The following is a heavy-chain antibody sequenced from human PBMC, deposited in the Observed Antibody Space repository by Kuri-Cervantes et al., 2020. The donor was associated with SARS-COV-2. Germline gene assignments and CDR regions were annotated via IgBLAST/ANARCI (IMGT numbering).Heavy chain of an antibody. V-gene: IGHV4-38-2*01. CDR3: ALRREQLGAFDY. J-gene: IGHJ4*02. Sequence: SETLSLTCAVSGLSISRGSYWGWIRQPPGKGLEWIGSMYHTGINYLNPSLKSRVTISIDTSKNQFSLKLSSVTAADTAVYYCALRREQLGAFDYWGQGTLVTVSS. D-gene: IGHD6-6*01. CDR2: MYHTGIN. CDR1: GLSISRGSY.